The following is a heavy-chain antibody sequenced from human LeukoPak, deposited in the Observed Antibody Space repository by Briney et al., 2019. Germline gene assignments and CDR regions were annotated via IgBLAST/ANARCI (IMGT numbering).Heavy chain of an antibody. CDR1: GFTFSSYA. V-gene: IGHV3-23*01. CDR2: ISGSGGRT. D-gene: IGHD2-2*02. CDR3: AKAHCSSTSCYRIGAFDI. Sequence: GGSLRLSCAASGFTFSSYAMTWVRQAPGKGLEWVSVISGSGGRTFYADSVKGRFTISRDNSKNTLYLQMNSLRAEDTAVYYCAKAHCSSTSCYRIGAFDIWGQGTMVTVSS. J-gene: IGHJ3*02.